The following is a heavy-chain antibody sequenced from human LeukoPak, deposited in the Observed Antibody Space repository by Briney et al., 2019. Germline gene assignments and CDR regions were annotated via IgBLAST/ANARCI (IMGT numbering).Heavy chain of an antibody. J-gene: IGHJ2*01. Sequence: ASVKVSCKASGYTFTGYYMHWVRQAPGQGLEWMGWINPNSGGTNYAQKFQGRVTMTRDTSISTAYMELSRLRSGDTAVYYCARVIILDWYFDLWGRGTLVIVSS. D-gene: IGHD3-10*01. V-gene: IGHV1-2*02. CDR3: ARVIILDWYFDL. CDR2: INPNSGGT. CDR1: GYTFTGYY.